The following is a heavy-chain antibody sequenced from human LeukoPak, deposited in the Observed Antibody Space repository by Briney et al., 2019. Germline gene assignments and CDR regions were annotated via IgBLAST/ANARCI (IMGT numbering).Heavy chain of an antibody. CDR3: ARKYYDILTGYYGGSFDI. D-gene: IGHD3-9*01. J-gene: IGHJ3*02. V-gene: IGHV4-38-2*01. CDR2: IYHSGST. CDR1: GYSISSGYF. Sequence: SETLSLTCAVSGYSISSGYFWGWIRQPPGEGLEWIGSIYHSGSTYYNPSLKSRVTISIDTSNNQFSLKLSSVAAADTAVYYCARKYYDILTGYYGGSFDIWGQGTMVTVSS.